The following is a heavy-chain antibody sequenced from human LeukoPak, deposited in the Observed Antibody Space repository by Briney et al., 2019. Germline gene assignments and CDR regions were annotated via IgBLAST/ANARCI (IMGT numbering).Heavy chain of an antibody. CDR3: ALSYNYGLEYFQH. D-gene: IGHD5-18*01. CDR2: VNHSGST. CDR1: GGSFSSYY. Sequence: SETLSLTCVVSGGSFSSYYWSWIRQPPGKGLEWIGEVNHSGSTNYNPSLKSRVTISVDTSKNQFSLKLSSVTAADTAVYYCALSYNYGLEYFQHWGQGTLVTVSS. J-gene: IGHJ1*01. V-gene: IGHV4-34*01.